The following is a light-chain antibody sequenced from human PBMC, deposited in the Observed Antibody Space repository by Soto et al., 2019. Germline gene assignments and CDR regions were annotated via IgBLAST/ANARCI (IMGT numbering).Light chain of an antibody. CDR2: GAS. V-gene: IGKV3-15*01. CDR1: QSVSDN. CDR3: QQYNNWPIT. Sequence: EIVMTQSPATLSVSPGERATLSCRASQSVSDNLGWYQQKPGQAPRLFIYGASARATGIPARFSGSGSGTEFTLTISSLQSEDFAVYYCQQYNNWPITFGQGTRLEIK. J-gene: IGKJ5*01.